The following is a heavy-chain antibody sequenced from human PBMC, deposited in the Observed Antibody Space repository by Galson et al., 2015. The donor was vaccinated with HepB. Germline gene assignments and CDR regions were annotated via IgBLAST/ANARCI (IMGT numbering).Heavy chain of an antibody. D-gene: IGHD3-22*01. V-gene: IGHV3-21*01. CDR1: GFTFSSYS. CDR2: ISSSSSYI. CDR3: AREVDPDMIVVVITLTDAFDI. Sequence: SLRLSCAASGFTFSSYSMNWVRQAPGKGLEWVSSISSSSSYIYYADSVKGRFTISRDNAKNSLYLQMNSLRAEDTAVYYCAREVDPDMIVVVITLTDAFDIWGQGTMVTISS. J-gene: IGHJ3*02.